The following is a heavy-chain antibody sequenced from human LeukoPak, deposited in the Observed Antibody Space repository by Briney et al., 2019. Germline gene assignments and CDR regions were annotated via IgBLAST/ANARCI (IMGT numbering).Heavy chain of an antibody. CDR3: ARAHRYGDYYYYGMDV. CDR2: MNPNSGNT. V-gene: IGHV1-8*01. CDR1: GYTFTSYD. J-gene: IGHJ6*02. Sequence: ASVKVSCKASGYTFTSYDINWVRQATGQGLEWMGWMNPNSGNTGYAQKFQGRVTMTRNTSISTAYMELSSLGSEDTAVYYCARAHRYGDYYYYGMDVWGQGTTVTVSS. D-gene: IGHD4/OR15-4a*01.